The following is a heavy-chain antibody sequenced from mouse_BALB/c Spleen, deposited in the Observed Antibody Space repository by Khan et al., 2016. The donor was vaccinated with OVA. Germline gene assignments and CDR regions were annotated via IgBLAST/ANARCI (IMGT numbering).Heavy chain of an antibody. V-gene: IGHV1-7*01. D-gene: IGHD1-1*01. Sequence: VQLVESGAELAKPGASVKMSCKASGYTFTNYWMRWVKQRPGQGLEWIGYINPSTGYSEYNQKFKDKATLTADKSSSTAYIQLSSLTSEDSAVYCCANHGSSSAWLTYWGQGTLVTVSA. CDR1: GYTFTNYW. CDR2: INPSTGYS. J-gene: IGHJ3*01. CDR3: ANHGSSSAWLTY.